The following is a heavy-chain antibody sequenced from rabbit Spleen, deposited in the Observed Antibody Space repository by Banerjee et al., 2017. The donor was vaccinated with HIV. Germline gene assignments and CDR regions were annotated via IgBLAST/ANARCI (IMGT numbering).Heavy chain of an antibody. V-gene: IGHV1S40*01. CDR3: ARDTSSRFSSYGMDL. D-gene: IGHD1-1*01. J-gene: IGHJ6*01. CDR2: IDTGSSGFT. CDR1: GVSFSGNSY. Sequence: QSLEESGGDLVKPGASLTLTCIASGVSFSGNSYMCWVRQAPGKGLEWIACIDTGSSGFTYFASWAKGRFTISKTSSTTVTLQMTSLTAADTATYFCARDTSSRFSSYGMDLWGPGTLVTVS.